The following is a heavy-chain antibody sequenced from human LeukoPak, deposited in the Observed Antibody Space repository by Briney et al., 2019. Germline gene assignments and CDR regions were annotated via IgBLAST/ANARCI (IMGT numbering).Heavy chain of an antibody. J-gene: IGHJ4*02. CDR1: GFTFSSYE. Sequence: PGGSLRLSCAASGFTFSSYEMNWVRQAPGEGLEWVSYISSSGSTLYYADSVKGRFTISRDNAKNSLYLQMNSLRAEDTAVYYCARVFPDYWGQGTLVTVSS. V-gene: IGHV3-48*03. D-gene: IGHD3-10*02. CDR2: ISSSGSTL. CDR3: ARVFPDY.